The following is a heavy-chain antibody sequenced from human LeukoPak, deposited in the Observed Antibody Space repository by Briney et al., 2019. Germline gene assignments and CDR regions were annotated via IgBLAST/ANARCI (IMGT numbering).Heavy chain of an antibody. D-gene: IGHD3-9*01. CDR2: VHTSGYT. J-gene: IGHJ4*02. CDR3: ARAGKDDLTGYYRYFDY. Sequence: SETLSLTCTVSGGSVSSYYWIWIRQPAGKGLEWIVHVHTSGYTNYNPSLKSRVTMSADTSKRQFSLKLSSVTAADTAVYYCARAGKDDLTGYYRYFDYWGQGTLVTVSS. V-gene: IGHV4-4*07. CDR1: GGSVSSYY.